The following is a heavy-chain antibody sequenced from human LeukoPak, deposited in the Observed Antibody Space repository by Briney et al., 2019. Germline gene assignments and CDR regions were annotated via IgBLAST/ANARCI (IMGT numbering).Heavy chain of an antibody. V-gene: IGHV3-23*01. J-gene: IGHJ5*02. CDR3: AKEGALLWFGELLYNWFDP. D-gene: IGHD3-10*01. CDR2: ISGSGGST. Sequence: GGSLRLSCAASGSTFSSYAMSWVRQAPGKGLEWVSAISGSGGSTYYADSVKGRFTISRDNSKNTLYLQMNSLRAEDTAVYYCAKEGALLWFGELLYNWFDPWGQGTLVTVSS. CDR1: GSTFSSYA.